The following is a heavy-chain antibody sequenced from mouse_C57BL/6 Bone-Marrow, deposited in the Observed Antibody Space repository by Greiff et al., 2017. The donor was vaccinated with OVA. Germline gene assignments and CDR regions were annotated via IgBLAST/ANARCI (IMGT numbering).Heavy chain of an antibody. J-gene: IGHJ3*01. CDR1: GYTFTDYN. Sequence: EVQLQQSGPELVKPGASVKIPCKASGYTFTDYNMDWVKQSHGKSLEWIGDINPNNGGTIYNQKFKGKATLTVDKSSSTAYMELRSLTSEDTAVYYCARLLRPGWFAYWGQGTLVTVSA. CDR3: ARLLRPGWFAY. D-gene: IGHD2-4*01. V-gene: IGHV1-18*01. CDR2: INPNNGGT.